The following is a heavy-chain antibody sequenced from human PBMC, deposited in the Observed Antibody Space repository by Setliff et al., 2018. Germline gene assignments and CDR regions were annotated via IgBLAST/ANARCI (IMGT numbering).Heavy chain of an antibody. V-gene: IGHV1-18*01. Sequence: ASVKVSCKASGYTFRNYAFAWVRQAPGQGLEWVGWLSVYSGDTNYAQKFQGRVTLTTDTSTSTAYMELRSLTSDDSAFYYCARAPSVELVTIRTNSWFTYWGQGTLVTVSS. CDR2: LSVYSGDT. CDR1: GYTFRNYA. CDR3: ARAPSVELVTIRTNSWFTY. D-gene: IGHD5-18*01. J-gene: IGHJ4*02.